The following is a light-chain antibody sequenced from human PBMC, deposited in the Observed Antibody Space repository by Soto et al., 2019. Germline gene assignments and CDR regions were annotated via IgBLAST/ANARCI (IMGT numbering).Light chain of an antibody. V-gene: IGLV1-40*01. J-gene: IGLJ2*01. Sequence: QSVLTQPPSVSGAPGQRVTISCTGSGSNIGTGYDVHWYQQLPGTAPKLLIYADTNRPSGVPDRFSGSKSGTSASLAISGLQAEDEADYYCQSYDSSLSASVFGGGTKLTVL. CDR1: GSNIGTGYD. CDR3: QSYDSSLSASV. CDR2: ADT.